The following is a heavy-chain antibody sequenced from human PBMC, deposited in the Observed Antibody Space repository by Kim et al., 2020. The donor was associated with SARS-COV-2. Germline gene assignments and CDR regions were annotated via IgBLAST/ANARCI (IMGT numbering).Heavy chain of an antibody. CDR3: AREEGRRGYSGYDLDY. J-gene: IGHJ4*02. Sequence: KLQGRVTMTTDTSTSTAYMELRSLRSDDTAVYYCAREEGRRGYSGYDLDYWGQGTLVTVSS. D-gene: IGHD5-12*01. V-gene: IGHV1-18*01.